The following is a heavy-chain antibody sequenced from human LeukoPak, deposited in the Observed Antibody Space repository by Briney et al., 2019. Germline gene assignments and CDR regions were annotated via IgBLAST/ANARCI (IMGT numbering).Heavy chain of an antibody. Sequence: PGGSLRLSCAASGFTFSSYGMSWVRQAPGKGLEWVPAISGSGGSTYYADSVKGRFTISRDNSKNTLYLQMNSLRAEDTAVYYCAKDGKLSSGYYYVVYFDYWGQGTLVTVSS. CDR2: ISGSGGST. J-gene: IGHJ4*02. V-gene: IGHV3-23*01. CDR1: GFTFSSYG. CDR3: AKDGKLSSGYYYVVYFDY. D-gene: IGHD3-22*01.